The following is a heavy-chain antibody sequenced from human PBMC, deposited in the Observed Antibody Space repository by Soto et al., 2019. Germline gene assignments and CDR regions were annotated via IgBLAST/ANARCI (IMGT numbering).Heavy chain of an antibody. CDR1: GYTFTSYY. D-gene: IGHD3-10*01. Sequence: QVQLVQSGAEVKKPGASVKVSCKASGYTFTSYYMHWVRQAPGQGLEWMGIINPSGGSTSYAQKYQGRVTMTRDTSTSTVYMELSSLRSEDTAVYYCARDHSGRPFDYWGQGTLVTVSS. CDR3: ARDHSGRPFDY. V-gene: IGHV1-46*03. J-gene: IGHJ4*02. CDR2: INPSGGST.